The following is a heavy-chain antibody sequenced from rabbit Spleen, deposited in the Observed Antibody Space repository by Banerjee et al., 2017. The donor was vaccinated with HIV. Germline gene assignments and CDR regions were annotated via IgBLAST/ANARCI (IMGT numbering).Heavy chain of an antibody. Sequence: QSLEESGGDLVKPGASLTLTCTASGFSFSSRHYMCWVRQAPGKGLEWIACIDTGTYGSTYYASWAKGRFTISKTSSTTVTLQVTSLTAADTATYFCARDAGTGDYIDVYFDLWGPGTLVTVS. J-gene: IGHJ4*01. CDR1: GFSFSSRHY. V-gene: IGHV1S40*01. D-gene: IGHD8-1*01. CDR3: ARDAGTGDYIDVYFDL. CDR2: IDTGTYGST.